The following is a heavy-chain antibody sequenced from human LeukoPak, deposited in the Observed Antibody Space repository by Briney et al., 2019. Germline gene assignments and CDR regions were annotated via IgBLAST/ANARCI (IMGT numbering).Heavy chain of an antibody. CDR1: GYTFTSSG. CDR2: ISPYNGNT. Sequence: ASVKVSCKASGYTFTSSGISWVRQAPGRRLEWMGWISPYNGNTNYAQKVQDRVTMTTDTSTSTAYMELRSLTSDDTAVYYCARGLGATTFADFDYWGQGTLVTVSS. V-gene: IGHV1-18*01. CDR3: ARGLGATTFADFDY. J-gene: IGHJ4*02. D-gene: IGHD1-26*01.